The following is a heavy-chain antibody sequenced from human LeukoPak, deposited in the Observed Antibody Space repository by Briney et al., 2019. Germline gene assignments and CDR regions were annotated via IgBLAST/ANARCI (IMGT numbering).Heavy chain of an antibody. V-gene: IGHV3-33*08. CDR2: VWFGEGVQ. J-gene: IGHJ4*02. D-gene: IGHD6-19*01. CDR3: ARDGSGWGYY. Sequence: GGSLRLSCAASGFSFSYSGMHWVRQAPGKGLEWVASVWFGEGVQSYSDSVKGRFTISRDNAKNSLYLQMNSLRADDTAVYYCARDGSGWGYYWGQGTLVIVSS. CDR1: GFSFSYSG.